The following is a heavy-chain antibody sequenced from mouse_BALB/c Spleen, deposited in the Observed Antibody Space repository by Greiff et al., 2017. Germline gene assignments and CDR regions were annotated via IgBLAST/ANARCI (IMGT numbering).Heavy chain of an antibody. V-gene: IGHV5-4*02. J-gene: IGHJ4*01. CDR3: ARVILPGAMDY. CDR2: ISDGGSYT. CDR1: GFTFSDYY. Sequence: EVQVVESGGGLVKPGGSLKLSCAASGFTFSDYYMYWVRQTPEKRLEWVATISDGGSYTYYPDSVKGRFTISRDNAKNNLYLQMSSLKSEDTAMYYCARVILPGAMDYWGQGTSVTVSS.